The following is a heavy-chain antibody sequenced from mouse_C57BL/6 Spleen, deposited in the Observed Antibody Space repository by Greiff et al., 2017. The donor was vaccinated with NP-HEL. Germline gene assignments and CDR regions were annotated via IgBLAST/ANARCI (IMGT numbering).Heavy chain of an antibody. CDR3: TSYGRAY. V-gene: IGHV14-4*01. J-gene: IGHJ3*01. D-gene: IGHD1-1*01. Sequence: EVKLVESGAKLVRPGASVKLSCTASGFNIKDDYMHWVKQRPEQGLEWIGWIDPENGDTEYASKFQGKATITADTSSNTAYLQLSSLTSEDTAVYYCTSYGRAYWGQGTLVTVSA. CDR2: IDPENGDT. CDR1: GFNIKDDY.